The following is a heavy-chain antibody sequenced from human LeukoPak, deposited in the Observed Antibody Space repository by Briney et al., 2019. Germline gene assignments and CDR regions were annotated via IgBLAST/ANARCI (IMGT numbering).Heavy chain of an antibody. V-gene: IGHV4-39*07. CDR2: VNYSGRT. CDR3: ARSSGFGYFDL. J-gene: IGHJ2*01. D-gene: IGHD3-22*01. CDR1: GVSLRSNSYY. Sequence: PSETLSLTCNVSGVSLRSNSYYWAWVRQPPGKGLEWIGSVNYSGRTYYNPSLKSRVTISIDTSKTQFSLKLSSVTAADTAVYFCARSSGFGYFDLWGRGTLVTVSS.